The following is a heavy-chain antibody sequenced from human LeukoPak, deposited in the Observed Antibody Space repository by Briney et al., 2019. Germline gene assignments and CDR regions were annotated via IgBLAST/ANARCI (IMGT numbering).Heavy chain of an antibody. CDR2: VYTSGST. V-gene: IGHV4-61*02. Sequence: SQTLSLTCTVSGGSISTGSHHWSWIRQPAGKGLEWIGRVYTSGSTNYNPSLKSRVTISVDTSKNQFSLKLSSVTAADTAVYYCARGVTPVFYWGQGTLVTVSS. D-gene: IGHD4-23*01. CDR1: GGSISTGSHH. J-gene: IGHJ4*02. CDR3: ARGVTPVFY.